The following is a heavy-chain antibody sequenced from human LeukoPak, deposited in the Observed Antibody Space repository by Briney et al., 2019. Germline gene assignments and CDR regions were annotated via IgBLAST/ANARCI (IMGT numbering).Heavy chain of an antibody. V-gene: IGHV3-48*03. Sequence: GGSLRPACAAPGFTFSIHEMNWVRLAPGNGLEWVSFISSSGSTIYYADSVKGRLTISRDKAKNSLYLQMNRLRAEDTAVFYCARGGSPGYNYNAFDVWGQGTMVTVSS. CDR3: ARGGSPGYNYNAFDV. CDR1: GFTFSIHE. J-gene: IGHJ3*01. CDR2: ISSSGSTI. D-gene: IGHD3-9*01.